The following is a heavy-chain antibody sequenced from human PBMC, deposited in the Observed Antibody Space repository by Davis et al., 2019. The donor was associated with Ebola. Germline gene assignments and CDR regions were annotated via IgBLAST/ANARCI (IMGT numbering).Heavy chain of an antibody. CDR1: GFTFSSYA. CDR3: GKVIRITMVRGVDAVDI. J-gene: IGHJ3*02. D-gene: IGHD3-10*01. Sequence: GESLKISCAASGFTFSSYAMSWVRQAPGKGLEWVSAISGSGGSTYYADSVKGRFTISRDNSKNTLYLQMNSLRADDTAVYYGGKVIRITMVRGVDAVDIWGQGTMVTVSS. V-gene: IGHV3-23*01. CDR2: ISGSGGST.